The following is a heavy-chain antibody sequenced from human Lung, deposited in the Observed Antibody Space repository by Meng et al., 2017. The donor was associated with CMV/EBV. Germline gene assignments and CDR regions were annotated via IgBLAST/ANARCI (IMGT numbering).Heavy chain of an antibody. CDR2: IEDKAHSYTT. V-gene: IGHV3-72*01. Sequence: GGSXRLXCAASGFSFGDYYMEWVRQAPGKGLEWVGRIEDKAHSYTTYYAASLQGRFTMSRDDSKNSLYLQMNGLTTEDTAVYYCARVNTPVTRTDYLDYXGQGXLVTFSS. CDR3: ARVNTPVTRTDYLDY. CDR1: GFSFGDYY. J-gene: IGHJ4*02. D-gene: IGHD4-17*01.